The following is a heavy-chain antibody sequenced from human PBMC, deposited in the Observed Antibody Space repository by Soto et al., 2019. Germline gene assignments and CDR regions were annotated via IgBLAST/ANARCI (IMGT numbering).Heavy chain of an antibody. CDR3: ARGWGYDSNDYYYAY. CDR2: IIPIFGTA. Sequence: QVQRVQSGAEVRKPGSSVKVSCKASGGTFSRHAISWVRQAPGQGLEWMGGIIPIFGTANHAQKFQGRVTIIADESTSTVYMELSSLRSEDTAMYYCARGWGYDSNDYYYAYWGQGTLFIVSS. V-gene: IGHV1-69*01. D-gene: IGHD3-22*01. CDR1: GGTFSRHA. J-gene: IGHJ4*02.